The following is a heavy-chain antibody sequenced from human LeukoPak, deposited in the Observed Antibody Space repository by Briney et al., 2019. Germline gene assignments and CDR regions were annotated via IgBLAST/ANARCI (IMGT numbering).Heavy chain of an antibody. CDR1: GGSFSGYY. V-gene: IGHV4-34*01. CDR2: INHSGST. CDR3: ARYSNLLTVTKTAKVYYFDY. Sequence: PSETQSLTCAVYGGSFSGYYWSWIRQPPGKGLGWIGEINHSGSTNYNPSLKSRVTISVDTSKNQFSLKLSSVTAADTAVYYCARYSNLLTVTKTAKVYYFDYWGQGTLVTVSS. J-gene: IGHJ4*02. D-gene: IGHD4-17*01.